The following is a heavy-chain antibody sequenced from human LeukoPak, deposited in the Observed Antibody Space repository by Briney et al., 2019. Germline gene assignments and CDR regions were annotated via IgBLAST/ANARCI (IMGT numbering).Heavy chain of an antibody. Sequence: GGSLKLSCAASGFTFSGSAMHWVRQASGKGLEWVGRIRSKANSYATAYAASVKGRFTISRDDSKNTAYLQMNSLRAEDTAVYYCASGMRVGPNIWGQGTLVTVSS. CDR1: GFTFSGSA. V-gene: IGHV3-73*01. J-gene: IGHJ4*02. CDR3: ASGMRVGPNI. CDR2: IRSKANSYAT. D-gene: IGHD1-26*01.